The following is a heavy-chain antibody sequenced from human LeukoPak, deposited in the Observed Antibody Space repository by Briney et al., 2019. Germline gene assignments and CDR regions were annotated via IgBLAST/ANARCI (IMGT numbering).Heavy chain of an antibody. CDR1: GYSFTSYW. Sequence: GESLKISCKGSGYSFTSYWIGWVRQMPGKGLEWMGIIYPGDSDTRYSPSFQGQVTISADKSIGTAYLQWSSLKASDTAMYYCASTYSGYGYYYGMDVWGQGTTVTVSS. V-gene: IGHV5-51*01. CDR3: ASTYSGYGYYYGMDV. J-gene: IGHJ6*02. D-gene: IGHD5-12*01. CDR2: IYPGDSDT.